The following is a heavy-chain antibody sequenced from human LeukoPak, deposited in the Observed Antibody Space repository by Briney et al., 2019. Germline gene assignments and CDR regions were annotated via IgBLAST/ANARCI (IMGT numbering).Heavy chain of an antibody. CDR3: ARARCSSTSCYRGYYGMDV. V-gene: IGHV3-48*03. CDR2: ISSSGSTI. J-gene: IGHJ6*02. CDR1: GFTFSSYE. D-gene: IGHD2-2*01. Sequence: GGSLRLSCAAPGFTFSSYEMNWVRQAPGKGLEWVSYISSSGSTIYYADSVKGRFTISRDNAKNSLYLQMNSLRAEDTAVYYCARARCSSTSCYRGYYGMDVWGQGTTVTVSS.